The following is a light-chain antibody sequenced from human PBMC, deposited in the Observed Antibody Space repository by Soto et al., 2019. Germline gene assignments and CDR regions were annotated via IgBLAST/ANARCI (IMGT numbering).Light chain of an antibody. CDR3: QEYSRYPYT. Sequence: DIQMTQSPSTLSVSVGDRVTITCRASQSFNTWLAWYQQKPGKAPKLLIYRTSTLKNGVPSRFSGSGSGTEFTLTITSLQPDDFANYYCQEYSRYPYTFGQGTKLEIK. V-gene: IGKV1-5*03. J-gene: IGKJ2*01. CDR2: RTS. CDR1: QSFNTW.